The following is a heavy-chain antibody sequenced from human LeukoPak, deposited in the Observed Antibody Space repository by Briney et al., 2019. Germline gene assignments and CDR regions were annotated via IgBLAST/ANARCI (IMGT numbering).Heavy chain of an antibody. CDR1: GFTFSSYW. CDR3: AKGWGRTITMVRGVIIN. V-gene: IGHV3-74*01. J-gene: IGHJ4*02. CDR2: INPGGSSI. D-gene: IGHD3-10*01. Sequence: GGSLRLSCAASGFTFSSYWMHWVRQVPGKGLVWVARINPGGSSITYADSVKGRFTISRDNSKNTLYLQMNSLRAEDTAVYYCAKGWGRTITMVRGVIINWGQGTLVTVSS.